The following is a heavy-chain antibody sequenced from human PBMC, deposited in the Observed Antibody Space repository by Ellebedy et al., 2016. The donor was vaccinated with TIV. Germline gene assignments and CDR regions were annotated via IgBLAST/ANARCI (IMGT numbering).Heavy chain of an antibody. CDR1: GYTFTSYG. Sequence: ASVKVSXXASGYTFTSYGISWVRQAPGQGLEWMGWISAYNGNTNYAQKLQGRVTMTTDTSTSTAYMELRSLRSDDTAVYYCAREVESSLSLDYWGQGTLVTVSS. CDR3: AREVESSLSLDY. D-gene: IGHD5-24*01. V-gene: IGHV1-18*01. CDR2: ISAYNGNT. J-gene: IGHJ4*02.